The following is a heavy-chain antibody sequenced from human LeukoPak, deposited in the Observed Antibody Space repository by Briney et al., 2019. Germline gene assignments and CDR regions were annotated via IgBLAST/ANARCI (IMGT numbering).Heavy chain of an antibody. D-gene: IGHD5-24*01. CDR2: INHSGST. CDR3: TRSGRGGYSSGWYFDS. V-gene: IGHV4-34*01. Sequence: SETLSLTCAVYGGSFSGYYWSWIRQPPGKGLEWIGEINHSGSTNYNPSLKSRVTISVDTSKNQFSLKLSSVTAADTAVYYCTRSGRGGYSSGWYFDSWGQGTLVTVSS. CDR1: GGSFSGYY. J-gene: IGHJ4*02.